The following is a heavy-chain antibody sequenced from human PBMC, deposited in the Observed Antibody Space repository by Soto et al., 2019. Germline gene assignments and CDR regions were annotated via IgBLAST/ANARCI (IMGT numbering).Heavy chain of an antibody. D-gene: IGHD2-15*01. J-gene: IGHJ4*02. CDR2: IDYNGVT. V-gene: IGHV4-39*01. CDR1: GGSIYRSGYY. CDR3: GKVLVGATGHTDSDS. Sequence: SETLSLTCTVSGGSIYRSGYYWGWIRQPPGRGLEWIGNIDYNGVTYSNPSLKSRVTISRDTSKNQFSLKLTSVTAADTALYYCGKVLVGATGHTDSDSWGPGTLGTGS.